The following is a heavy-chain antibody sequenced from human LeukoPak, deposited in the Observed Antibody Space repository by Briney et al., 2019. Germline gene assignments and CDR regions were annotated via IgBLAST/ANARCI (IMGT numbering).Heavy chain of an antibody. CDR2: ISAGNGNT. CDR1: GYTFTSYA. CDR3: ARDSGSGSNDY. V-gene: IGHV1-3*01. D-gene: IGHD1-26*01. J-gene: IGHJ4*02. Sequence: ASVKVSCKASGYTFTSYAIHWVRQAPGQRLEWMGWISAGNGNTKYSQNFQGRVTFISNTSATSAFMELSSLRSEDAAVYYCARDSGSGSNDYWGQGTLVTVSS.